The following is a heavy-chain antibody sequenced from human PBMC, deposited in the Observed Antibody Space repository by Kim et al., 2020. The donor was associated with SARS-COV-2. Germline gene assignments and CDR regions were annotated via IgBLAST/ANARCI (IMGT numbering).Heavy chain of an antibody. J-gene: IGHJ5*01. V-gene: IGHV3-23*01. D-gene: IGHD5-12*01. CDR2: ISGSGSST. CDR3: ATAKGSGYYWFDS. Sequence: WGSLRLSCAASGFTFSTYVMNWVRQASGKGLEWVATISGSGSSTYYADSVKGRFTISRDNSKNTLYLQMNSLRPEDTAIYYCATAKGSGYYWFDSWGQGTLVTVSS. CDR1: GFTFSTYV.